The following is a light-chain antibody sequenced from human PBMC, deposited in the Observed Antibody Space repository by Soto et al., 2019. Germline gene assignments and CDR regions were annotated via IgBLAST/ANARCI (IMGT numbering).Light chain of an antibody. CDR2: EVS. J-gene: IGLJ1*01. V-gene: IGLV2-14*01. CDR1: SDDVGAFNY. Sequence: QSAQTQPASVSGSPGQSITISCTGTSDDVGAFNYVSWYQQHPGKAPKLMIFEVSRRPSGVSNRFSGSKSGNTASLTISGLQAEDEADYYCTSYASSVNDVFGTGTKLTVL. CDR3: TSYASSVNDV.